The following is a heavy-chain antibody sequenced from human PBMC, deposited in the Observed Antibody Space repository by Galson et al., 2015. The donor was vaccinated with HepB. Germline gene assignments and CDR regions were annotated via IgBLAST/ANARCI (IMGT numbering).Heavy chain of an antibody. CDR2: IGTGGGP. V-gene: IGHV3-13*05. D-gene: IGHD1-1*01. J-gene: IGHJ2*01. CDR3: ARESGTPGNWYFDL. Sequence: SLRLSCAASGFTFNNYDFHWVRQTAGKGLEWVSGIGTGGGPNYPDAVKGRFTISRENAQNSVFLQMNSLRDGDTAVYYCARESGTPGNWYFDLWGR. CDR1: GFTFNNYD.